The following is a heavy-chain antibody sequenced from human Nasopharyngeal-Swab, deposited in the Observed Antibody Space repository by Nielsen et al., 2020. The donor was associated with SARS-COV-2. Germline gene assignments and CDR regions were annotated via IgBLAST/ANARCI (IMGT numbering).Heavy chain of an antibody. CDR2: IINSGGST. CDR3: AKAHGNSWYSSLDY. Sequence: GGSLRLSCAASGFTFSTYAMSWVRQAPGRRLEWGSGIINSGGSTEYADSVKGRFTISRDNSRNTLFLQMNSLRAEDTAVYYCAKAHGNSWYSSLDYWGQGTLVTVSS. V-gene: IGHV3-23*01. CDR1: GFTFSTYA. J-gene: IGHJ4*02. D-gene: IGHD6-13*01.